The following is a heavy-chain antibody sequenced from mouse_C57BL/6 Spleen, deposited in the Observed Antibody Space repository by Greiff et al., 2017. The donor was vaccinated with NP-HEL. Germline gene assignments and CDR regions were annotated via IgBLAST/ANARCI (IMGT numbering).Heavy chain of an antibody. CDR3: AKNGGLRRTLWYFDV. V-gene: IGHV2-4*01. D-gene: IGHD2-2*01. CDR1: GFSLTSYG. Sequence: QVQLQQSGPGLVQPSQSLSITCTVSGFSLTSYGVHWVRQPPGKGLEWLGVIWSGGSTDYNAAFISRLSISKDNSKSQVFFKMNSLQADDTAIYYCAKNGGLRRTLWYFDVWGTGTTVTVSS. J-gene: IGHJ1*03. CDR2: IWSGGST.